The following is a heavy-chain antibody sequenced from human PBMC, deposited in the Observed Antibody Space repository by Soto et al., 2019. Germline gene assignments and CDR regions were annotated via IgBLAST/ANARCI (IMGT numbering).Heavy chain of an antibody. CDR1: GFTFSSYA. CDR2: ISGSGGST. J-gene: IGHJ4*02. D-gene: IGHD2-15*01. CDR3: AKKGRALGWELPKPLY. Sequence: HPGGSLRLSCAASGFTFSSYAMSWVRQAPGKGLEWVSAISGSGGSTYYADSVKGRFTISRDNSKNTLYLQMNSLRAEDTAVYYSAKKGRALGWELPKPLYWGQGTLVTVSS. V-gene: IGHV3-23*01.